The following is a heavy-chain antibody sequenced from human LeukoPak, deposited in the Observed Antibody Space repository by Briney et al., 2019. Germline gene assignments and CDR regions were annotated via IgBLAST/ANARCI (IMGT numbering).Heavy chain of an antibody. D-gene: IGHD3-10*01. Sequence: SETLSLTCTVSGGSISSYYWSWIRQPPGKGLEWIGYIYYSGSTNYNPSLKSRVTISVDTSKNQFSLKLSSVTAADTAVYYCARVPMVGGVTSREHYYYYYMDVGGKGTTVTISS. V-gene: IGHV4-59*01. CDR3: ARVPMVGGVTSREHYYYYYMDV. CDR1: GGSISSYY. CDR2: IYYSGST. J-gene: IGHJ6*03.